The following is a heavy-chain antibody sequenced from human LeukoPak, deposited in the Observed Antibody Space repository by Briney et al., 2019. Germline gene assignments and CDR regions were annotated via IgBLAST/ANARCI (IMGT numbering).Heavy chain of an antibody. CDR3: ARDDDGSGRYGQLY. D-gene: IGHD3-10*01. CDR1: GFIFSNYG. J-gene: IGHJ4*02. V-gene: IGHV3-33*01. Sequence: GGSLRLSCAASGFIFSNYGFHWVRQAPGKGLEWVAVFWSDGRQKYYVDSVKGRFTVSRDTSKKTVYLQMNSLRAEDTAAYYCARDDDGSGRYGQLYWDQGTLVTVSS. CDR2: FWSDGRQK.